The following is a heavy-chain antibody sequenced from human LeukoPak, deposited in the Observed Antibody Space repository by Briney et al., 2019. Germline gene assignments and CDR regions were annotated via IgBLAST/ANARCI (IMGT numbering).Heavy chain of an antibody. J-gene: IGHJ4*02. CDR2: IYYSGST. CDR1: GGSIINSGYY. CDR3: ARDDGH. Sequence: PSETLSLTCTVSGGSIINSGYYWGWIRQPPGKGLEWIGYIYYSGSTNYNPSLKSRVTISVDTSKNQFSLKLSSVTAADTAVYYCARDDGHWGQGTLVTVSS. V-gene: IGHV4-61*08.